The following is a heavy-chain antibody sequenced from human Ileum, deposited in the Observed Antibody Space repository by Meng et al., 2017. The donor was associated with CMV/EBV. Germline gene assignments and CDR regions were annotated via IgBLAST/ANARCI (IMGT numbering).Heavy chain of an antibody. CDR2: IRNKGNSYTT. CDR3: VRLRLSGSAVDL. CDR1: GFIFSDHY. J-gene: IGHJ5*02. Sequence: EVQVVESGGGLVQSGGSLRLSCAASGFIFSDHYMDWVRQAPGEGLEWVGRIRNKGNSYTTNYAASVEGRFTISRDDSKNSLYLQMNSLKTEDTAVYYCVRLRLSGSAVDLWGLGTLVTVSS. V-gene: IGHV3-72*01. D-gene: IGHD1-20*01.